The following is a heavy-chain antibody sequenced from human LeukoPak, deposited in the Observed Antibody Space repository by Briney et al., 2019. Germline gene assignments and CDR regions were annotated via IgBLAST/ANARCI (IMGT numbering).Heavy chain of an antibody. CDR2: ISAYNGNT. V-gene: IGHV1-18*01. Sequence: ASVKVSRKASGYTFTSYGISWLRQAPGQGLEWMGWISAYNGNTNYAQKLQGRVTMTTDTSTSTAYMELRSLRSDDTAVYYCARDQSSDYYDSSGYYPPTYWGQGTLVTVSS. CDR3: ARDQSSDYYDSSGYYPPTY. CDR1: GYTFTSYG. J-gene: IGHJ4*02. D-gene: IGHD3-22*01.